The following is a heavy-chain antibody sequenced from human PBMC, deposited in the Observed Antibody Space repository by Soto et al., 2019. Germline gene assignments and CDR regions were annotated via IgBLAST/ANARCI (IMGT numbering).Heavy chain of an antibody. Sequence: HPGGSLRLSCAASGFTFSSYWMHWVRQAPGKGLEWVSGLSWNSRSIGYADSVKGRFTISRDNAKNSLYLQMNSLRSEDTALYYCAKGWASYSGYHLYYFDCWGPGTQVTVSS. D-gene: IGHD5-12*01. J-gene: IGHJ4*02. CDR3: AKGWASYSGYHLYYFDC. CDR1: GFTFSSYW. V-gene: IGHV3-9*01. CDR2: LSWNSRSI.